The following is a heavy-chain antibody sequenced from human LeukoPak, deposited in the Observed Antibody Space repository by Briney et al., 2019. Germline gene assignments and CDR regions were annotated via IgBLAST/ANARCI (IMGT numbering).Heavy chain of an antibody. D-gene: IGHD1-7*01. J-gene: IGHJ4*02. CDR1: GGSFSGYY. CDR2: INHSGST. Sequence: SETLSLTCAVYGGSFSGYYWSWIRQPPGKGLEWIGEINHSGSTNYNPSLKSRVTISVDTSKNQFSLKLSSVTAADTAVYYCAREGEGYNWNYGLDYWGQGTLVTVSS. CDR3: AREGEGYNWNYGLDY. V-gene: IGHV4-34*01.